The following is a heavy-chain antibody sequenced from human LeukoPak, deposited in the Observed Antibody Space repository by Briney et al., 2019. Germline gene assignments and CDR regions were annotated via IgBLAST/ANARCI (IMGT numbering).Heavy chain of an antibody. CDR2: INPNTGGT. CDR3: AREADFNGSGRGDS. J-gene: IGHJ4*02. CDR1: XYXFTRFY. D-gene: IGHD3-10*01. Sequence: GASXXXXCTTXXYXFTRFYVHXVRQAPGHGVEWMGWINPNTGGTNFAQKFQGGVTMTTDTSITTAYMHLRSLTSDDTAVYYCAREADFNGSGRGDSWGQGTLVIVSS. V-gene: IGHV1-2*02.